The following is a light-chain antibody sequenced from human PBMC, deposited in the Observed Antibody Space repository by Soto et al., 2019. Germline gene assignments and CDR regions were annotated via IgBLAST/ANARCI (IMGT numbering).Light chain of an antibody. CDR3: QAYDYSLTAFV. V-gene: IGLV2-14*02. CDR1: SNDIGGYNL. CDR2: EAS. J-gene: IGLJ3*02. Sequence: QSALTQPASVSGSPGQSITISCTGTSNDIGGYNLVSWYQQHPGKAPKLIIYEASERPSGVSERFSGSKSGTSASLAITGLQAEDEADYYCQAYDYSLTAFVFGGGTKLTVL.